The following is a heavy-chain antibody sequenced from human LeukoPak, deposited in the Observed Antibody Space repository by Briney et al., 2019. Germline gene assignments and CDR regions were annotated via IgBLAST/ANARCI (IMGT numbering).Heavy chain of an antibody. CDR3: ARRAGAYSHPYDY. CDR1: EFTFSRYS. CDR2: ISATGIYR. Sequence: GGSLRLSYAASEFTFSRYSMNWVRLAPGKGLEWVSSISATGIYRYYVDSVKGRFTISRDNAKNSLYLQMNSLRAEDTAVYYCARRAGAYSHPYDYWGQGTLVTVSS. D-gene: IGHD4/OR15-4a*01. V-gene: IGHV3-21*04. J-gene: IGHJ4*02.